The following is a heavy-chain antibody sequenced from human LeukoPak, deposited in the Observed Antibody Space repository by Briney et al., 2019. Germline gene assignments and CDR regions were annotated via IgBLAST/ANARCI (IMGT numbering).Heavy chain of an antibody. CDR2: ISYDGSNK. CDR3: AKDRIAVAGTDYYYYGMDV. Sequence: GGSLRLSCAASGFTFSNYGMHWVRQAPGKGLEWVAVISYDGSNKYYADSVKGRFTISRDNSKNTLYLQMNSLRAEDTAVYYCAKDRIAVAGTDYYYYGMDVWGQGTTVTVSS. V-gene: IGHV3-30*18. J-gene: IGHJ6*02. D-gene: IGHD6-19*01. CDR1: GFTFSNYG.